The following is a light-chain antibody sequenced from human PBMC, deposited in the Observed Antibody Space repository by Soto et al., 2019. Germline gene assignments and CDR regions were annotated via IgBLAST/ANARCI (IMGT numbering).Light chain of an antibody. V-gene: IGKV1-27*01. CDR2: GAS. CDR3: QAYDSGLPT. CDR1: QAISTS. Sequence: DIQMTQSPSSLSASVGDRVTITCRASQAISTSLAWYQQKPGGVPNLLIYGASTLQSGVSSRFSGSGSGTDFTLTISTLQPEDVATYYCQAYDSGLPTFGRGTKVEIK. J-gene: IGKJ1*01.